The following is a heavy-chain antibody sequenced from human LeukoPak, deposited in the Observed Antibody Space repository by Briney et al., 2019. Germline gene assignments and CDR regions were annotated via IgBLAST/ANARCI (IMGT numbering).Heavy chain of an antibody. CDR1: GYRFTSYW. CDR2: IYLDDSDT. J-gene: IGHJ4*02. CDR3: ARLEGAANIMATPYYFDY. Sequence: GESLKISCKGSGYRFTSYWIGWVRQMPGKGLEWMGIIYLDDSDTRYSPSFQGQVTFSADESTSTAYLQWSSLKASDSAMYYCARLEGAANIMATPYYFDYWGQGTLVTVSS. V-gene: IGHV5-51*01. D-gene: IGHD5-12*01.